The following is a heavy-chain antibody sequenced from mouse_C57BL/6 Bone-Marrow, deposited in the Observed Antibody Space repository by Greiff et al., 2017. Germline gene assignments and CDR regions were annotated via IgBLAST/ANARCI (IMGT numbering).Heavy chain of an antibody. CDR2: IYPGDGDT. V-gene: IGHV1-82*01. CDR1: GYAFSSSW. D-gene: IGHD1-1*01. CDR3: ARCPYYGSSSFDC. Sequence: QVQLQQSGPELVKPGASVKISCKASGYAFSSSWMNWVKQRPGKGLEWIGRIYPGDGDTNYNGKFKGKATLTADKSSSTAYMQLSSLTSEYSAVYFCARCPYYGSSSFDCWDQGTALTVSS. J-gene: IGHJ2*01.